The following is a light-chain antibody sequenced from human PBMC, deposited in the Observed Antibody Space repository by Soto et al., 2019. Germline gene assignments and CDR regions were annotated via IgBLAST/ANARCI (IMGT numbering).Light chain of an antibody. V-gene: IGLV2-11*01. J-gene: IGLJ3*02. Sequence: QSALTQPRSVSGSPGRSVTISCTGTSSDVGGYNYVSWYQQHPGKAPKLMIYDVSKRPSGVPDRISGSKSGNTASLTISGLQAEDEADYYCCSYAGSYTWVFGGGTKLTVL. CDR3: CSYAGSYTWV. CDR2: DVS. CDR1: SSDVGGYNY.